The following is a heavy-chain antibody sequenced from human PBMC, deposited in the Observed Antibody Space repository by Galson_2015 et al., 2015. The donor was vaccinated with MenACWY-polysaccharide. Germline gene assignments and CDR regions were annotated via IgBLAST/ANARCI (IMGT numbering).Heavy chain of an antibody. CDR3: ARGGVGPNGRVLNWFDP. CDR1: CYTFTNYG. CDR2: ISAFNGNT. V-gene: IGHV1-18*01. Sequence: SVKVSCKASCYTFTNYGISWVRQAPGQGLEWMGWISAFNGNTNYAENLQGRVTMTTDTSTSTAYMELRSLRSDDTAVYYCARGGVGPNGRVLNWFDPWGQGTLVTVSS. J-gene: IGHJ5*02. D-gene: IGHD1-26*01.